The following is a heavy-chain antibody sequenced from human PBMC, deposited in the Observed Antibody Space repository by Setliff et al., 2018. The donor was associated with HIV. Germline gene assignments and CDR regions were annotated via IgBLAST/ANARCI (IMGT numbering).Heavy chain of an antibody. CDR1: GFTFSSYG. D-gene: IGHD6-19*01. CDR2: IWYDGSNK. Sequence: GGSLRLSCAASGFTFSSYGMHWVRQAPGKGLEWVAVIWYDGSNKYYADSVKGRFTISRDNSKNTLYLQMNSLRAEDTAVYYCARVLPYNSALDKWGQGTLVTVSS. CDR3: ARVLPYNSALDK. J-gene: IGHJ4*02. V-gene: IGHV3-33*01.